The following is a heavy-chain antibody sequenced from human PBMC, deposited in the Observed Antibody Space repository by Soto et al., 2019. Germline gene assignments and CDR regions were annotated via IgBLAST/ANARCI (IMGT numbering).Heavy chain of an antibody. CDR3: AKTRPGWPFYFDY. CDR2: ITGGDSTT. D-gene: IGHD6-19*01. V-gene: IGHV3-23*01. CDR1: GFTFSSYA. J-gene: IGHJ4*02. Sequence: GGSLRLSCAASGFTFSSYAMSWVRQAPGEGLEWVSCITGGDSTTYYADSVKGRFTISRNNSKNTLYLQMNSLRAEDTAVYYCAKTRPGWPFYFDYWGQGTLVTVSS.